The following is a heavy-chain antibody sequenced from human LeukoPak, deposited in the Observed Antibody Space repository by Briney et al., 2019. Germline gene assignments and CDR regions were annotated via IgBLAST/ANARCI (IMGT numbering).Heavy chain of an antibody. CDR2: IYYSGST. Sequence: SETLSLTCTVSGGSISNGGYYWSWIRQHPGKGLEWIGYIYYSGSTYYNPSLKSRVTISVDTSKNQFSLKLSSVTAADTAVYYCARDRHIGYFDYWGQGTLVTVSS. V-gene: IGHV4-31*03. J-gene: IGHJ4*02. CDR3: ARDRHIGYFDY. CDR1: GGSISNGGYY.